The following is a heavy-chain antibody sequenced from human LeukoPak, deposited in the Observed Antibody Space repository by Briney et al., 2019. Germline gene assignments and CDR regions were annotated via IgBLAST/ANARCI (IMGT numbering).Heavy chain of an antibody. CDR1: GFTFSNYG. D-gene: IGHD6-13*01. CDR2: ISSSSSYI. Sequence: PGGPLRLSCAASGFTFSNYGMNWVRQAPGKGLEWVSSISSSSSYIYYADSVKGRFTISRDNAKNSLYLQMNSLRAEDTAVYYCARDPSFGAAAAGTTERGAYWGQGTLVTVSS. CDR3: ARDPSFGAAAAGTTERGAY. V-gene: IGHV3-21*01. J-gene: IGHJ4*02.